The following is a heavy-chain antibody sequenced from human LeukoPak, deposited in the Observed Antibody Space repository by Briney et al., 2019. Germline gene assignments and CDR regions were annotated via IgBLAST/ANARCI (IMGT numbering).Heavy chain of an antibody. V-gene: IGHV4-39*07. D-gene: IGHD2-21*02. Sequence: SETLSLTCTVSGGSISSGSYYWSWIRQPPGKGLEWIGSIYYSGSTYYNPSLKSRVTISVDTSKNQFSLKLSSVTAADTAVYYCARDKLLSYFDYWGQGTLVTVSS. CDR3: ARDKLLSYFDY. CDR1: GGSISSGSYY. J-gene: IGHJ4*02. CDR2: IYYSGST.